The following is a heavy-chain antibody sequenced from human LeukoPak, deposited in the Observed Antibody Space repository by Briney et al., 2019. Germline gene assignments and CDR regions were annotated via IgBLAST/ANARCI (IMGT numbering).Heavy chain of an antibody. CDR2: ISYDGSNK. D-gene: IGHD3-10*01. CDR3: ARDHGAAYYYGSGSPGD. J-gene: IGHJ4*02. Sequence: PGRSLRLSCAASGFTFSSYAMHWVRQAPGKGLEWVAVISYDGSNKYYADSVKGRFTISRDNSKNTLYLQMNSLRAEDTAVYYCARDHGAAYYYGSGSPGDWGQGTLVTVSS. CDR1: GFTFSSYA. V-gene: IGHV3-30-3*01.